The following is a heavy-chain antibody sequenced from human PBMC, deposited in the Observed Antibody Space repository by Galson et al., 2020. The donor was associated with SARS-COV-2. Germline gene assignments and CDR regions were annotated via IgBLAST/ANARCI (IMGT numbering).Heavy chain of an antibody. D-gene: IGHD3-9*01. Sequence: NSGGSLRLSCAASGFTFSSYSMNWVRQAPGKGLEWVSSISSSRSNINYADSVKGRFTISRDNAKNSLYLKMNSLRAEDTAVYYCARGILRDFDWPDKDYWGQGTLVTVSS. CDR2: ISSSRSNI. J-gene: IGHJ4*02. CDR1: GFTFSSYS. CDR3: ARGILRDFDWPDKDY. V-gene: IGHV3-21*01.